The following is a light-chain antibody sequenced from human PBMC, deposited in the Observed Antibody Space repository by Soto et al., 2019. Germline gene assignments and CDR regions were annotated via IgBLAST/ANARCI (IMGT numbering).Light chain of an antibody. CDR1: SSNIGNNY. Sequence: QSVLTQPPSVSAAPGQKVTISCSGSSSNIGNNYVSWYQQLPGTAPKLLIYRSDQRPSGVPERFSGSKTGTSASLTISGLRPEDEAHYYCAAYTGNLNGPVFGGGTQLTVL. CDR2: RSD. J-gene: IGLJ7*01. V-gene: IGLV1-47*01. CDR3: AAYTGNLNGPV.